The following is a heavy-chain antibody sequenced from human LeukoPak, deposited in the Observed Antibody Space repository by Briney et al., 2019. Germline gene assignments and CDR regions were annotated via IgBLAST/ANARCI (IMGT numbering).Heavy chain of an antibody. Sequence: SETLSLTCTVSGGSISSSSYYWGWIRQPPGKGLEWIGSIYYSGSTYYNPSLKSRVTISVDTSKNQFSLKLSSVTAADTAVYYCARQPGGIAAAEGAFDIWGQGTMVTVSS. CDR2: IYYSGST. CDR3: ARQPGGIAAAEGAFDI. V-gene: IGHV4-39*01. CDR1: GGSISSSSYY. J-gene: IGHJ3*02. D-gene: IGHD6-13*01.